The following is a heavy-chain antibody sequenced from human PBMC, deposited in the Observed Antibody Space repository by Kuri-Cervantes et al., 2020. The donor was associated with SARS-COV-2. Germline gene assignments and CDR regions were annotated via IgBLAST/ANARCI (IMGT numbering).Heavy chain of an antibody. CDR3: AKSRWQQLSWLDY. V-gene: IGHV3-15*07. Sequence: GGSLRLSCAASGFTFSNAWMNWVRQAPGKGLEWVGRIKSKTDGGTTDYAAPVKGRFTISRDDSKNTLYLQMNSLRAEDTAVYYCAKSRWQQLSWLDYWGQGTLVTVSS. J-gene: IGHJ4*02. CDR2: IKSKTDGGTT. D-gene: IGHD6-13*01. CDR1: GFTFSNAW.